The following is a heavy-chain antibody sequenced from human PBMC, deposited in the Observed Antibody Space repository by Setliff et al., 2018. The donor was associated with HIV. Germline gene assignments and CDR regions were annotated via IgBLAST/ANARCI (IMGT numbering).Heavy chain of an antibody. V-gene: IGHV4-59*11. CDR1: GGSISSHY. CDR2: IFYTGTT. CDR3: ARDPSGSDAFDI. D-gene: IGHD6-6*01. J-gene: IGHJ3*02. Sequence: SETLSLTCTVSGGSISSHYWSWIRQSPGKGLEWIGYIFYTGTTNYNPSLKSRVTISVDKSKNQFSLKLSSVTAADTAVYFCARDPSGSDAFDIWGQGTMVTVS.